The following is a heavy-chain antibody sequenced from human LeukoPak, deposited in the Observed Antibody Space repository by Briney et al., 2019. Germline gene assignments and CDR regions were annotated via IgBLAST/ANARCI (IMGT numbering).Heavy chain of an antibody. CDR1: GFTFSSYA. D-gene: IGHD3-22*01. Sequence: GGSLRLSCAASGFTFSSYAMSWVRQAPGKGLEWVSAITAGGTSTYYADSVKGRFTISRDNSKNTLYLQMNSLRAEDTAVYYCARPGSHYDSSGYYYFPYAEYFQHWGQGTLVTVSS. CDR3: ARPGSHYDSSGYYYFPYAEYFQH. CDR2: ITAGGTST. J-gene: IGHJ1*01. V-gene: IGHV3-23*01.